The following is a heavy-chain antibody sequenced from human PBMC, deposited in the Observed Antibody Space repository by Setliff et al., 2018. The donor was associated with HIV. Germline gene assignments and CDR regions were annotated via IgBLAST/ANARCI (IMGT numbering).Heavy chain of an antibody. Sequence: PSETLSLTCTVSGGSISSGNYFWSWIRQPAGKGLEWIGHVYSNGTTNFNASLKSRVIISRDTYKNHFSLTLSSVTAADTAVYHCVRGAATRYYDYIWGSYRYSSVLDSWGQGVLVTVSP. J-gene: IGHJ5*01. D-gene: IGHD3-16*02. CDR3: VRGAATRYYDYIWGSYRYSSVLDS. V-gene: IGHV4-61*09. CDR1: GGSISSGNYF. CDR2: VYSNGTT.